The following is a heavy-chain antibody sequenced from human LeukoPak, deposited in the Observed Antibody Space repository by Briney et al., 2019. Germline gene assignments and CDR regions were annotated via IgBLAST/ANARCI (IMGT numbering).Heavy chain of an antibody. CDR1: GYSISSGYY. J-gene: IGHJ4*02. CDR3: ARRGYYDFWSGFDY. V-gene: IGHV4-38-2*01. D-gene: IGHD3-3*01. Sequence: SETLSLTCAVSGYSISSGYYWGRIRQPPGKGLEWIGSTYHSGSTYYNPSLKSRVTISVDTSKNQFSLKLSSVTAADTAVYYCARRGYYDFWSGFDYWGQGTLVTVSS. CDR2: TYHSGST.